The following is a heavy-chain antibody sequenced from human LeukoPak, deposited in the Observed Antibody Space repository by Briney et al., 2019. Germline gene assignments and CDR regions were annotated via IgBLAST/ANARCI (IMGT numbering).Heavy chain of an antibody. CDR1: GYTFTGYY. J-gene: IGHJ4*02. Sequence: ASVKVSCKASGYTFTGYYIQWLREAPGQGLEWMGWINPNSGGTNYAQKFQGRVTMTRDTSISTAYMELSRLRSDDTAVYYCARDRGGYFDYWGQGTLVTVSS. V-gene: IGHV1-2*02. D-gene: IGHD3-10*01. CDR2: INPNSGGT. CDR3: ARDRGGYFDY.